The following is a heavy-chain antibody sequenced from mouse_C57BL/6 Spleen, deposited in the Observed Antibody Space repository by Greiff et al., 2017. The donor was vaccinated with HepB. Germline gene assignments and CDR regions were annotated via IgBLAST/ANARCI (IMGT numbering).Heavy chain of an antibody. CDR1: GYAFSSSW. V-gene: IGHV1-82*01. CDR3: ASQDYDDAMDY. Sequence: VKLVESGPELVKPGASVKISCKASGYAFSSSWMNWVKQRPGKGLEWIGRIYPGDGDTNYNGKFKGKATLTADKSSSTAYMQLSSLTSEDSAVYFCASQDYDDAMDYWGQGTSVTVSS. J-gene: IGHJ4*01. D-gene: IGHD2-4*01. CDR2: IYPGDGDT.